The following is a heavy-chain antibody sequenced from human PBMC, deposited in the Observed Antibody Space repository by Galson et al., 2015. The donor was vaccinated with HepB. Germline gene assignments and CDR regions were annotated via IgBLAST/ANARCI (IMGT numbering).Heavy chain of an antibody. D-gene: IGHD4-11*01. CDR3: ARWLMKTVTTRFLDY. J-gene: IGHJ4*02. CDR1: GYIFTGYY. Sequence: SVKVSCKASGYIFTGYYLHWVRQAPGQGFEWMGWINPHSGGTNYAQRFQGRVTMTRDTSISTAYMELTRLKSDDTAVYYCARWLMKTVTTRFLDYWGQGTLVTVSS. V-gene: IGHV1-2*02. CDR2: INPHSGGT.